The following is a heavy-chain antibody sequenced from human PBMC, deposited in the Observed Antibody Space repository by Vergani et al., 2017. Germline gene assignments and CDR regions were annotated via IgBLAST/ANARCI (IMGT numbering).Heavy chain of an antibody. CDR2: ISYDGSNK. CDR3: AREGHRQQLVRSGWFDP. V-gene: IGHV3-30*03. Sequence: QVQLVESGGGVVQPGRSLRLSCAASGFTFSSYGMHWVRQAPGKGLEWVAVISYDGSNKYYADSVKGRFTISRDNSKNTLYLQMNSLRAEDTAVYYCAREGHRQQLVRSGWFDPWGQGTLVTVSS. CDR1: GFTFSSYG. J-gene: IGHJ5*02. D-gene: IGHD6-13*01.